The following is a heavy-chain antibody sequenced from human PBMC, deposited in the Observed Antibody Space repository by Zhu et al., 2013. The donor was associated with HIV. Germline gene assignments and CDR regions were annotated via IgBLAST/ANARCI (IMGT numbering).Heavy chain of an antibody. J-gene: IGHJ6*02. CDR3: AAEGDLAAAGTATAIYYYYGMDV. CDR2: IVVGSGNT. Sequence: QMQLVQSGPEVKKPGTSVKVSCKASGFTFTSSAVQWVRQARGQRLEWIGWIVVGSGNTNYAQKFQERVTITRDMSTSTAYMELSSLRSEDTAVYYCAAEGDLAAAGTATAIYYYYGMDVWDQGP. V-gene: IGHV1-58*01. D-gene: IGHD6-13*01. CDR1: GFTFTSSA.